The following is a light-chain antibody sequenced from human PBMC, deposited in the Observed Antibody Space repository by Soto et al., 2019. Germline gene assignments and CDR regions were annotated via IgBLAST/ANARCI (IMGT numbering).Light chain of an antibody. CDR2: DVS. CDR3: CSYTSSSTRV. CDR1: SSDVGGYNY. Sequence: QSALTQPASVSGSPGQSITISCTGTSSDVGGYNYVSWYQQHPGQAPQLMIYDVSNRPSGVSNRFSGSKSCNTASLTISGLQAEAESDYSCCSYTSSSTRVFGTGTKLTVL. J-gene: IGLJ1*01. V-gene: IGLV2-14*03.